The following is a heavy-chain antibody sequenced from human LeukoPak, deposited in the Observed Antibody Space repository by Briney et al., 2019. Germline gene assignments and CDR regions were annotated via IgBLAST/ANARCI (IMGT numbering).Heavy chain of an antibody. J-gene: IGHJ4*02. V-gene: IGHV3-23*01. CDR1: GFTFSSYA. D-gene: IGHD3-22*01. Sequence: PGGSLRLSCAASGFTFSSYAMSWVRQAPGKGLEWVPRISGSGGSRYYADSVKGRFTVSRDNSKNTLYLQMNSLRAEDTAIYYCAKGNGGYYYDSTGYRDGYFDYWGQGALVTVSS. CDR2: ISGSGGSR. CDR3: AKGNGGYYYDSTGYRDGYFDY.